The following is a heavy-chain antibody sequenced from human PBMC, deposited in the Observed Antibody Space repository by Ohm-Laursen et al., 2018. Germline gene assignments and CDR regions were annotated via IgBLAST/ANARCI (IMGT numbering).Heavy chain of an antibody. D-gene: IGHD3-10*01. J-gene: IGHJ4*02. V-gene: IGHV4-34*01. Sequence: GTLSLTCAVYGGSFSAYYWTWIRQPPGKGLKWIGEISHTGSTNDNPSLKSRVTISVDTSKNQFSLKVTSVTAADTAVYYCASSPGMIRGAPAYWGQGTLVTVSS. CDR1: GGSFSAYY. CDR2: ISHTGST. CDR3: ASSPGMIRGAPAY.